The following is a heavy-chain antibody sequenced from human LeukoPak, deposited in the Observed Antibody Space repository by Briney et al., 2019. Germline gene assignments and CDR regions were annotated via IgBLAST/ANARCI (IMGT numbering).Heavy chain of an antibody. D-gene: IGHD3-3*01. CDR2: ISYDGSNK. J-gene: IGHJ4*02. Sequence: PGGSLRLSCAASGFTFSSYGMHWVRQAPGKGLEWVAVISYDGSNKYYADSVKGRFTISRDNSKNTLYLQMNSLRAEDTAVYYCAKPDLRSTFDYWGQGTLVTVSS. V-gene: IGHV3-30*18. CDR3: AKPDLRSTFDY. CDR1: GFTFSSYG.